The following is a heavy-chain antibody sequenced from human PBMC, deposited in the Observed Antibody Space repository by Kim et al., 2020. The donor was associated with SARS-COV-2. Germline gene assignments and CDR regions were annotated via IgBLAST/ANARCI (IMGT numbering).Heavy chain of an antibody. J-gene: IGHJ5*02. CDR3: ARGPGYSSSWYGARNWFDP. Sequence: SETLSLTCAVYGGSFSGYYWSWIRQPPGKGLEWIGEINHGGSTNYNPSLKSRVTISVDTSKNQFSLKLSSGTAADTAVYYCARGPGYSSSWYGARNWFDP. D-gene: IGHD6-13*01. V-gene: IGHV4-34*01. CDR1: GGSFSGYY. CDR2: INHGGST.